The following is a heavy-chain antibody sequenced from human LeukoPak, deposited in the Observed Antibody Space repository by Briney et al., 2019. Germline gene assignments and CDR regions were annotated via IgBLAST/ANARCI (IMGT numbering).Heavy chain of an antibody. CDR3: ARDSYGDYVFGDY. Sequence: ASVKVSCKASGYTFTSYYMHWVRQAPGQGLEWMGIINPSGGSTSYAQKFRGRVTMTRDTSTSTDYMELSSLRSEDTAVYYCARDSYGDYVFGDYWGQGTLVTVSS. CDR1: GYTFTSYY. J-gene: IGHJ4*02. CDR2: INPSGGST. V-gene: IGHV1-46*01. D-gene: IGHD4-17*01.